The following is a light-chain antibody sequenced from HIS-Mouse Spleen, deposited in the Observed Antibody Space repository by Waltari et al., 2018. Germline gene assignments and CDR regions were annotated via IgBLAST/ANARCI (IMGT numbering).Light chain of an antibody. CDR3: YSTDSSGNHRV. V-gene: IGLV3-10*01. J-gene: IGLJ2*01. CDR1: ALPKNY. Sequence: SYELTQPPSVSVSPGQTARITCSVEALPKNYAHQDQQNSGQAPVLVIYEDSKRPSGIPERFSGSSSGTMATLTISGAQVEDEADYYCYSTDSSGNHRVFGGGTKLTVL. CDR2: EDS.